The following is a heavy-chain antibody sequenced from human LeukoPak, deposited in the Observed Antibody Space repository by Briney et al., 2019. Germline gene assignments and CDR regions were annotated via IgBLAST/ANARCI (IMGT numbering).Heavy chain of an antibody. V-gene: IGHV3-30*18. CDR1: GFTFNSYV. D-gene: IGHD4-23*01. J-gene: IGHJ4*02. CDR3: AKAPVEGRWLDEQDY. Sequence: PGRSLRLSCAASGFTFNSYVMNWVRQAPGKGLEWVAVISYDGSNKYYADSVKGRFTISRDNSKNTLYLQMNSLRAEDTAVYYCAKAPVEGRWLDEQDYWGQGTLVTVSS. CDR2: ISYDGSNK.